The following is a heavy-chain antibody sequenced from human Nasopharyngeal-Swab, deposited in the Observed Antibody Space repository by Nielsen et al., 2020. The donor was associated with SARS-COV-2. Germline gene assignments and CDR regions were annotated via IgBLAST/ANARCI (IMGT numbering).Heavy chain of an antibody. D-gene: IGHD5-12*01. J-gene: IGHJ6*03. CDR1: GYTFTTYG. CDR2: ISVYNGNT. Sequence: ASVKVSCKASGYTFTTYGISWVRPAPGQGLEWMGWISVYNGNTNYAQKLQGRVTMTTDTSTSTAYMELRSLRSDDTAVYYCARDRLGQYSGYDEYYYYYYLDVWGKGTTVTVSS. V-gene: IGHV1-18*01. CDR3: ARDRLGQYSGYDEYYYYYYLDV.